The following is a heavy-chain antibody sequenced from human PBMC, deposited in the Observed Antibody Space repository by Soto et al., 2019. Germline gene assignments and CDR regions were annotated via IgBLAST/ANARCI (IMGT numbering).Heavy chain of an antibody. CDR3: ARRRGATATGGAFDP. J-gene: IGHJ5*02. V-gene: IGHV2-5*01. CDR1: GFSLSTSGEG. CDR2: TFWNDDK. Sequence: QITLKESGPTLVEPTQTLTLACSFSGFSLSTSGEGVGWIRQPPGKALEWLAVTFWNDDKRYSPSLRSRLTITKDSSKNELVLTMTNMDPVDTATYYCARRRGATATGGAFDPWGQGTLVTVSS. D-gene: IGHD4-17*01.